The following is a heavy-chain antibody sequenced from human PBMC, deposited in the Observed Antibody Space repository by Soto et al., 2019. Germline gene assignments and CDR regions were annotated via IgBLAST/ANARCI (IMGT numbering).Heavy chain of an antibody. CDR1: GFTFSSYA. Sequence: QLQLVESGGGVVQPGRSLRLSCAASGFTFSSYAMHWVRQAPGKGLVWVTVISYDGSNKYYADSVKGRFTISRDNSKNTLYLQMDSLRAEDTAVYYCARGYGGNSGAFDIWGQGTIVTVSS. J-gene: IGHJ3*02. D-gene: IGHD2-21*02. CDR2: ISYDGSNK. CDR3: ARGYGGNSGAFDI. V-gene: IGHV3-30-3*01.